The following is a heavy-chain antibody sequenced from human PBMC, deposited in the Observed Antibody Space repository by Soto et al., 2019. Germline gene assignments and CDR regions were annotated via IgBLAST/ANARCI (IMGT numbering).Heavy chain of an antibody. Sequence: GGSLRLSCAVSGFTFDDNAMHWVRQAPEKGLEWVSGINWKSDIGYADSVKGRFTISRDNAENSLYLQMNSLRAEDTALYYCAISQDRGGRTTFIYWGQGTKATVYS. CDR2: INWKSDI. J-gene: IGHJ4*02. D-gene: IGHD3-16*01. CDR3: AISQDRGGRTTFIY. V-gene: IGHV3-9*01. CDR1: GFTFDDNA.